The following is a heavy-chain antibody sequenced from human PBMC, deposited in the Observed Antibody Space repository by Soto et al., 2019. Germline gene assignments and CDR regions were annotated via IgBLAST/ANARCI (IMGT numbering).Heavy chain of an antibody. D-gene: IGHD3-22*01. CDR3: ATFPRLSGYSTYYFDY. CDR2: FDPEDGET. V-gene: IGHV1-24*01. J-gene: IGHJ4*02. Sequence: ASVKVSCKVSGYTLTELSMHWVRQAPGKGLEWMGGFDPEDGETIYAQKFQGRVTMTEDTSTDTAYMELSSLRSEDTAVYYCATFPRLSGYSTYYFDYWGQGTLVTVSS. CDR1: GYTLTELS.